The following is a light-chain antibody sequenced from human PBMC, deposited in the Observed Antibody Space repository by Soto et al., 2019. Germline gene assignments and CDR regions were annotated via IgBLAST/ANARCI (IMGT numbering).Light chain of an antibody. J-gene: IGKJ1*01. V-gene: IGKV3-11*01. Sequence: EIVLTQSPATLSLSPGERATFSCKASQSVGTSLAWFQQKPGQAPRLLIYDASVRATGIPARFSVSGSGTDFTLTSSRLQPEDIAMYYCPRSSTWPPWTFGRWPRVEI. CDR2: DAS. CDR3: PRSSTWPPWT. CDR1: QSVGTS.